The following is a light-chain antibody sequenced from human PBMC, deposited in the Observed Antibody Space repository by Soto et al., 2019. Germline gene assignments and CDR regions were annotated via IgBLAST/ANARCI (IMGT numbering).Light chain of an antibody. Sequence: QSALTQPASVSGSPGQSITISCTGSSSYVGGYNYVSWYQQHPGKAPKLMIYEVSNRPSGISNRFSGSKSGNTASLTLSGLQAEDEADYYCSSYTSSSTLVFGGGTKVTVL. V-gene: IGLV2-14*01. J-gene: IGLJ2*01. CDR3: SSYTSSSTLV. CDR1: SSYVGGYNY. CDR2: EVS.